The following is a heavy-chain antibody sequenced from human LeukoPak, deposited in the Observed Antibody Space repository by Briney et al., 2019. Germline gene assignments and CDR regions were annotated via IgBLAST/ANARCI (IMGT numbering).Heavy chain of an antibody. Sequence: GGSLRLSCAASGFTFSSYSMNWVRQAPGKGLEWVSSISSSSSYIYYADSVKGRFTISRDNAKNSLYLQMNSLRAEDTAVYYCARLVGTGMVNYFDYWGQGTLVTVSS. J-gene: IGHJ4*02. CDR3: ARLVGTGMVNYFDY. D-gene: IGHD1-26*01. CDR2: ISSSSSYI. V-gene: IGHV3-21*01. CDR1: GFTFSSYS.